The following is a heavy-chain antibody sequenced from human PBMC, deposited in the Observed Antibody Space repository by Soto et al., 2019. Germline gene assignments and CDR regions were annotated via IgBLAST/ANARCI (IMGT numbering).Heavy chain of an antibody. CDR2: TYYRSKWYN. Sequence: PSQTLSLTCAISGDSVSSNSAAWNWIRQSPSRDLEWLGRTYYRSKWYNDYAVSVKSRITINPDTSKNQFSLQLNSVTPEDTAVYYCARGLGQLPPGYYSGMDVWGQGTTVTVS. D-gene: IGHD2-2*01. CDR1: GDSVSSNSAA. J-gene: IGHJ6*02. V-gene: IGHV6-1*01. CDR3: ARGLGQLPPGYYSGMDV.